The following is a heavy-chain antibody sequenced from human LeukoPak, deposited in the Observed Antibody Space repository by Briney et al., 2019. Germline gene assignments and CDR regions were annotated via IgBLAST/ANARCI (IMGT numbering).Heavy chain of an antibody. D-gene: IGHD3-10*01. CDR3: AKSYHYGSRSNYMSFDC. J-gene: IGHJ4*02. CDR2: FGDTT. CDR1: GFTFSIYA. V-gene: IGHV3-23*01. Sequence: GGSLRLSCAASGFTFSIYAMSWVRQAPGKGLEWVSTFGDTTYYADSVKGGFTIYRDSTKNTVYLQMNSLRAEDTAVYYCAKSYHYGSRSNYMSFDCWGQGALVTVSS.